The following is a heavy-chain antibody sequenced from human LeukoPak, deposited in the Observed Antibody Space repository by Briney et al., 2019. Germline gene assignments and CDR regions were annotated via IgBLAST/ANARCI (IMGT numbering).Heavy chain of an antibody. Sequence: GGSLRLSCAASGFTFSSYAVSWVRQAPGKGLEWVSAISGSGGSTYYADSVKGRFTISRDNSKNTLYLQMNSLRAEDTAVYCCAKDWEVLLWFGEFSYFDYWGQGTLVTVSS. V-gene: IGHV3-23*01. CDR3: AKDWEVLLWFGEFSYFDY. CDR2: ISGSGGST. D-gene: IGHD3-10*01. CDR1: GFTFSSYA. J-gene: IGHJ4*02.